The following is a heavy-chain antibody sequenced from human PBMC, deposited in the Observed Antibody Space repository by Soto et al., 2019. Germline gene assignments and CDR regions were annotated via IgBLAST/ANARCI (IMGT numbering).Heavy chain of an antibody. J-gene: IGHJ1*01. D-gene: IGHD2-21*01. CDR2: IIPLFGKA. V-gene: IGHV1-69*06. CDR3: VTGSINLPDYFQT. Sequence: QVQLVQSGAEVKLPGSSVKVSCKAPGSTFSTFAFHWVRQAPGQGLEAMGEIIPLFGKANYAQKFQGRVTFSADRSTTTVFMEVNRLKSDDTVGYYCVTGSINLPDYFQTWGQGTVVTVSS. CDR1: GSTFSTFA.